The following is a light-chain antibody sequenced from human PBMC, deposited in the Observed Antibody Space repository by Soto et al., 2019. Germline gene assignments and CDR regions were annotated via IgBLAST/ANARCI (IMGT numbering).Light chain of an antibody. J-gene: IGLJ1*01. CDR1: SSDVGGYNY. V-gene: IGLV2-14*01. CDR3: SSYTTSSTYV. CDR2: DVS. Sequence: QSALTQPAPVSGSPGQSIAISCTGTSSDVGGYNYVSWYQQRPGKAPKLILCDVSNRPSGVSDRFSGSKSGNTASLTISGLQTEDEADYYCSSYTTSSTYVFGTGTKVTVL.